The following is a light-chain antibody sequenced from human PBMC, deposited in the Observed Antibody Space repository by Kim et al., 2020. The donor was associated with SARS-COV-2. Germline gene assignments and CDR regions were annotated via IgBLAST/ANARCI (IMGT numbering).Light chain of an antibody. Sequence: QSITFSCHVTRRDVGSYTFVSWYQQHPKTPPKLMIYDVTKRPSGVSNRFSGSKSGNTAFLTISGLQAEDEADYYCASYTTRSTWVFGGGTQLTVL. V-gene: IGLV2-14*03. CDR3: ASYTTRSTWV. CDR1: RRDVGSYTF. J-gene: IGLJ3*02. CDR2: DVT.